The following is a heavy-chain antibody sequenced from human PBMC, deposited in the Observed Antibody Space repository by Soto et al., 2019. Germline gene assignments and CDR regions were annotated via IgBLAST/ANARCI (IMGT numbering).Heavy chain of an antibody. CDR3: ARDAAAIRGGFDY. V-gene: IGHV4-59*01. CDR1: GGSISSYY. D-gene: IGHD6-13*01. Sequence: QVQLQESGPGLVKPSETLSLTCTVSGGSISSYYWSWIRQPPGKGLEWIGYIYYSGSSNYNPSLKSRVTISVDTSKNQFSLKLSSVTAADTAVYYCARDAAAIRGGFDYWGQGTLVTVSS. J-gene: IGHJ4*02. CDR2: IYYSGSS.